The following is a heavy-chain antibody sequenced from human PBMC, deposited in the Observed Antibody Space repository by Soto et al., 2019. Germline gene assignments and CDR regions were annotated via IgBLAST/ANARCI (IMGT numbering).Heavy chain of an antibody. V-gene: IGHV4-61*01. D-gene: IGHD3-10*01. CDR1: GGSVSSGNYY. J-gene: IGHJ5*02. CDR3: ARGLGITMVRGVHGNWFDP. Sequence: ETRSLTCTVSGGSVSSGNYYWSWIRQPPGKGLEWIGYIYYSGSTNYNPSLRSRVTISVDTSKNQFSLKLSSVTAADTAVYYCARGLGITMVRGVHGNWFDPWGQGTLVTVSS. CDR2: IYYSGST.